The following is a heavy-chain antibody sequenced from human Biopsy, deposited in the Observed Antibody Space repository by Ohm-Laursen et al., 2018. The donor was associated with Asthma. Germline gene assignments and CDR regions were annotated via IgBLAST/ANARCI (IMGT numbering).Heavy chain of an antibody. CDR2: TNERGVT. V-gene: IGHV4-34*01. CDR3: ARGPELDV. Sequence: GTLSLTCAVYPGSFSGFFWTRIRQSPGKGLEWIGETNERGVTNNNPSLKSRVIISIDTYWNRVSLKLTSVTAADTAVYYCARGPELDVWGQGTTVTVSS. CDR1: PGSFSGFF. J-gene: IGHJ6*02.